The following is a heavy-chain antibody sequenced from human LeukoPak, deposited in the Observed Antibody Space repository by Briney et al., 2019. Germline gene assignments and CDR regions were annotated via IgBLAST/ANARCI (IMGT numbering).Heavy chain of an antibody. Sequence: PGGSLRLSCAASGFTFSSYSMNWVRQAPGQGLEWVSYISNSGDTIYYADSVKGRFTISRDNAKNTLYLQMNSLRAEDTAVYYCAKDLPDIVVVVAATQGDYWGQGTLVTVSS. CDR1: GFTFSSYS. V-gene: IGHV3-48*01. D-gene: IGHD2-15*01. J-gene: IGHJ4*02. CDR2: ISNSGDTI. CDR3: AKDLPDIVVVVAATQGDY.